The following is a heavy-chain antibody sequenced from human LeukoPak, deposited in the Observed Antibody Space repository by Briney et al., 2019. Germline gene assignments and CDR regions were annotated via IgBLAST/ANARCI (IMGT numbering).Heavy chain of an antibody. Sequence: PGGSLRLSCAASGFTVSSDYMSWVRQAPGKGLEWVSVIYSGDTTYYADSVKGRFTISRDNSKNTLYLQMNSLRAEDTAVYYCASQWELRRGYFDYWGQGTLVTVSS. V-gene: IGHV3-53*01. J-gene: IGHJ4*02. D-gene: IGHD1-26*01. CDR3: ASQWELRRGYFDY. CDR1: GFTVSSDY. CDR2: IYSGDTT.